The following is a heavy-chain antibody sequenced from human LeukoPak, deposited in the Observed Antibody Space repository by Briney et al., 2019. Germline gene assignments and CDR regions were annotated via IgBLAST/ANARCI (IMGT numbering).Heavy chain of an antibody. Sequence: PGGSLRLSCAASGFTFSNYAISWVRQAPGKGLEWVSAISCSGSSTYYADSVKGRFTISRDNSKNTLYLQMNSLRAEDTPVYYCAKLWEYKLDFDSRGQGALVTVSS. CDR3: AKLWEYKLDFDS. V-gene: IGHV3-23*01. CDR1: GFTFSNYA. CDR2: ISCSGSST. J-gene: IGHJ4*02. D-gene: IGHD1-1*01.